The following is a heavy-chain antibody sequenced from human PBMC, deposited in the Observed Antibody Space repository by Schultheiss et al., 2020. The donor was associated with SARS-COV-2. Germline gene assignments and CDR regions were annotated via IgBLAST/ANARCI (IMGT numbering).Heavy chain of an antibody. D-gene: IGHD1-1*01. V-gene: IGHV4-39*07. CDR2: IYYSGST. Sequence: SETLSLTCTVSGGSISSSSYYWGWIRQPPGKGLEWIGSIYYSGSTYYNPSLKSRVTMSVDTSKNQFSLKLSSVTAADTAVYYCARDRGWELERYYYFDYWGQGTLVTVSS. J-gene: IGHJ4*02. CDR1: GGSISSSSYY. CDR3: ARDRGWELERYYYFDY.